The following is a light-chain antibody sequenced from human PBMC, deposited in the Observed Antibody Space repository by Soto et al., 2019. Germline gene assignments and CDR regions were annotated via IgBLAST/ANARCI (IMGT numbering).Light chain of an antibody. Sequence: ETGMTQSPATLSVSPGERATISCRASQSVNSNLAWYQQKLGQAPRVLIYGASTRATGIPARFSGSGSGTDFTLTISSLEPEDFAIYYCQQRSDWLAFGGGTKVDIK. CDR2: GAS. CDR3: QQRSDWLA. J-gene: IGKJ4*01. CDR1: QSVNSN. V-gene: IGKV3-15*01.